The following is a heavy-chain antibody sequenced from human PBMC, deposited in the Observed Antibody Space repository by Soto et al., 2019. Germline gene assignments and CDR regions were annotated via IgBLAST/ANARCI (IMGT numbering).Heavy chain of an antibody. CDR3: SRGTYYPQSSGLHADY. Sequence: GGSLRLSCATSGFMFNDYAMYWVRQAPGQGLGWVAMISSDGNHQFYVDNVRGRFTVSRDNSKNTLNLQMNSLRPEDTAVYYCSRGTYYPQSSGLHADYWGPGTVVTVS. D-gene: IGHD3-22*01. V-gene: IGHV3-30*03. J-gene: IGHJ4*02. CDR2: ISSDGNHQ. CDR1: GFMFNDYA.